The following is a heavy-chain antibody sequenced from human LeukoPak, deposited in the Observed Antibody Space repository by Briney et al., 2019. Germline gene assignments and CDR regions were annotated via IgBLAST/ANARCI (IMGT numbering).Heavy chain of an antibody. CDR1: GYTFTSYG. CDR2: ISAYNGNT. D-gene: IGHD1-14*01. CDR3: ARSKPVESWFDP. Sequence: ASVKVSGKASGYTFTSYGISWVRQAPGQGLEWMGWISAYNGNTNYAQKLQGRVTMTTDTSTSTAYMELRSLRSDDTAVYYCARSKPVESWFDPWGQGTLVTVSS. V-gene: IGHV1-18*04. J-gene: IGHJ5*02.